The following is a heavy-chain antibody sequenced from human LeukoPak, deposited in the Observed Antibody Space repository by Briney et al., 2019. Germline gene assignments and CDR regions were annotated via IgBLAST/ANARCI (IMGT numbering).Heavy chain of an antibody. CDR3: ARPRDMTTVTTQAFDI. Sequence: SETLSLTRAVYGGSFSGYYWSWIRQPPGKGLEWIGEINHSGSTNYNPSLKSRVTISVDTSKNQFSLKLSSVTAADTAVYYCARPRDMTTVTTQAFDIWGQGTMVTVSP. D-gene: IGHD4-17*01. J-gene: IGHJ3*02. V-gene: IGHV4-34*01. CDR1: GGSFSGYY. CDR2: INHSGST.